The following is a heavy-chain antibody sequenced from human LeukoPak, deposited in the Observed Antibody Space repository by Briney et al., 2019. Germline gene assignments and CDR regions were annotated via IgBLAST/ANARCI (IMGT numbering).Heavy chain of an antibody. CDR3: TRQGDQWLASAIDS. J-gene: IGHJ4*02. CDR1: GYSFTNSW. CDR2: IYPGDSDT. D-gene: IGHD6-19*01. Sequence: GESLKISCKGSGYSFTNSWVGWVRQMPGKGLEWMGIIYPGDSDTRVSPPFEGQVTISADNSISTAYLQWSSLKASDTAMYYCTRQGDQWLASAIDSWGQGTLVTVPS. V-gene: IGHV5-51*01.